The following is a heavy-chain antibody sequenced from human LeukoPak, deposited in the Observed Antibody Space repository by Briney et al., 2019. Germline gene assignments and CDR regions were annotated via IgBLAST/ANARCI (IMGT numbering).Heavy chain of an antibody. J-gene: IGHJ4*02. CDR1: GFTFSSNS. V-gene: IGHV3-21*01. CDR3: ATPLTRDSSGSYGALDF. Sequence: GGSLRLSCAASGFTFSSNSMNWARQAPGKGLEWVSSISDISDYIYYADSVKGRFTISRDNGKNSLYLQMNSLRVEDTAVYYCATPLTRDSSGSYGALDFWGQGALVTVSS. D-gene: IGHD6-19*01. CDR2: ISDISDYI.